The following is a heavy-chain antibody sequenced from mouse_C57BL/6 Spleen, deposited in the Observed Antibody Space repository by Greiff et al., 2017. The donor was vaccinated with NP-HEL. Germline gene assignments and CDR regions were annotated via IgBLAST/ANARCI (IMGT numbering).Heavy chain of an antibody. CDR2: ISSGSSTI. CDR1: GFTFSDYG. J-gene: IGHJ4*01. CDR3: AREGYYGSSPMDY. Sequence: EVQLQQSGGGLVKPGGSLKLSCAASGFTFSDYGMHWVRQAPEKGLEWVAYISSGSSTIYYADTVKGRFTISRDNAKNTLFLQMTSLRSEDTAMYYCAREGYYGSSPMDYWGQGTSVTVSS. V-gene: IGHV5-17*01. D-gene: IGHD1-1*01.